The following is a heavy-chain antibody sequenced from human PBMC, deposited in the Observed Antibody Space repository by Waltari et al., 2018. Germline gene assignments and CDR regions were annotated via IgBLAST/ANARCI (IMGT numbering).Heavy chain of an antibody. CDR1: GYSISSGYY. Sequence: QVQLQESGPGLVKPSETLSLPCTVSGYSISSGYYWGWLRQPPGTGLEWIGSIYHSGSTYYNPSPKSRVTISVDTSKNQFSLKLSSVTAADTAVYYCARERRYNWNYAGVWFDPWGQGTLVTVSS. CDR3: ARERRYNWNYAGVWFDP. CDR2: IYHSGST. D-gene: IGHD1-7*01. J-gene: IGHJ5*02. V-gene: IGHV4-38-2*02.